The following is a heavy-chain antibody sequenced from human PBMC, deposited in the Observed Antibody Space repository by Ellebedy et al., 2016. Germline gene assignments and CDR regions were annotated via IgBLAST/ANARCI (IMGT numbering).Heavy chain of an antibody. V-gene: IGHV5-51*01. CDR3: ARHDLGAFDI. J-gene: IGHJ3*02. CDR2: IYPGDSET. Sequence: GESLKISCKGSGYSFTSYWIGWVRQMPGKGLEWMGIIYPGDSETSFSPSFPGQVTVSADKSISTAYLQWNSLKASDTAMYFCARHDLGAFDIWGQGTMVTVSS. D-gene: IGHD3-3*01. CDR1: GYSFTSYW.